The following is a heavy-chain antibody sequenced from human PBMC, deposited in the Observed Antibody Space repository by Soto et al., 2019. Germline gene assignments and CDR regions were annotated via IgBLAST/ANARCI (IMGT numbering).Heavy chain of an antibody. D-gene: IGHD5-18*01. Sequence: GGSLRLSCAASGFTFDDYAMHWVRQAPGKGLEWVSGISWNSGSIGYADSVKGRFTISRDNAKNSLYLQMNSLRAEDTALYYCAKGPRDTAMAPSDYWGQGTLVTVPS. CDR2: ISWNSGSI. CDR3: AKGPRDTAMAPSDY. CDR1: GFTFDDYA. J-gene: IGHJ4*02. V-gene: IGHV3-9*01.